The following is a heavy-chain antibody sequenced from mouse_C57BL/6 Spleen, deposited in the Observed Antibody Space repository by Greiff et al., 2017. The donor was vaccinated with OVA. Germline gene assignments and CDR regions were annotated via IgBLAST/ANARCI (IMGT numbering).Heavy chain of an antibody. D-gene: IGHD2-5*01. CDR3: ARSPIVTTYYFDY. V-gene: IGHV1-82*01. J-gene: IGHJ2*01. Sequence: QVQLQQSGPELVKPGASVKISCKASGYAFSSSWMNWVKQRPGKGLEWIGRIYPGDGDTNYNRKFKGKATLTADKSSSTAYMQLSSLTSEDSAVYFCARSPIVTTYYFDYWGQGTTLTVSS. CDR2: IYPGDGDT. CDR1: GYAFSSSW.